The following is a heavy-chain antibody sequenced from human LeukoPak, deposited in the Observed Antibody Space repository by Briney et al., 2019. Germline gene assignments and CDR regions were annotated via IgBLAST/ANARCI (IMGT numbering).Heavy chain of an antibody. J-gene: IGHJ4*02. CDR1: GFTFSSYG. CDR3: AKDLSKELLYRRGKYYFDY. D-gene: IGHD3-3*01. CDR2: IRYDGSNK. Sequence: WGSLRLSCAASGFTFSSYGMHWVRQAPGKGLEWVAFIRYDGSNKYYADSVKGRFTVSRDNSKNTLYLQMNSLRAEDTAVYYCAKDLSKELLYRRGKYYFDYWGQGTLATVSS. V-gene: IGHV3-30*02.